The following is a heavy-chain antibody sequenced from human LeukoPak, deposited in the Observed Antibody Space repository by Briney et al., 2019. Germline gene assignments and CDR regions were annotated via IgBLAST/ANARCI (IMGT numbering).Heavy chain of an antibody. CDR3: ARGTGYYYYYMDV. CDR1: GDSISSNYYY. V-gene: IGHV4-39*01. CDR2: INYSGST. Sequence: PSETLSLTCSVSGDSISSNYYYWGWIRQPPGKGLEWIGSINYSGSTHYHPSLKSRVTISVDTSKTQFSLKLSSVTAADTAVYYCARGTGYYYYYMDVWGKGTTVTVSS. J-gene: IGHJ6*03. D-gene: IGHD1-1*01.